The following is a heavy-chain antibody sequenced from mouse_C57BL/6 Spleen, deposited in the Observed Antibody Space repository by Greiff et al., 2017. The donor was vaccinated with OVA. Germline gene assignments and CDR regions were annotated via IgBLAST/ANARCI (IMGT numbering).Heavy chain of an antibody. D-gene: IGHD5-1*01. CDR2: IYPGDGDT. CDR3: ARRSEYAWYIDD. V-gene: IGHV1-80*01. CDR1: GYAFSSYW. Sequence: VQLQQSGAELVKPGASVKISCKASGYAFSSYWMNWVKQRPGKGLEWIGQIYPGDGDTNYKGKFKGKATLTADKSYRTAYMQLSSLTYEDYAVYFCARRSEYAWYIDDWGTGTTVTVSS. J-gene: IGHJ1*03.